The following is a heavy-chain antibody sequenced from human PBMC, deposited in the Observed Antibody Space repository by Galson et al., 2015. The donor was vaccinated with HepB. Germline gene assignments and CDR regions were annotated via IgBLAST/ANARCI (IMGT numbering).Heavy chain of an antibody. CDR1: GFTFSSYS. Sequence: SLRLSCAASGFTFSSYSMNWVRQAPGKGLEWVSAISGSGGSTYYADSVKGRFTISRDNSKNTLYLQMNSLRAEDTAVYYCAKPGGAAVTEHWGDYFDYWGQGTLVTVSS. CDR3: AKPGGAAVTEHWGDYFDY. V-gene: IGHV3-23*01. D-gene: IGHD7-27*01. J-gene: IGHJ4*02. CDR2: ISGSGGST.